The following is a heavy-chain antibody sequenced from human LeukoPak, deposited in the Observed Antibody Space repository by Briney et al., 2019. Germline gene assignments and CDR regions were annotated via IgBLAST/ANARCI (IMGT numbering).Heavy chain of an antibody. J-gene: IGHJ5*02. Sequence: PSETLSLTYAVYGGSFSGYYWSWIRQPPGKGLEWIGEINHSGSTNYNPSLKSRVTISVDTSKNQFSLKLSSVTAADTAVYYCARRGQLKFDPWGQGTLVTVSS. D-gene: IGHD1-1*01. V-gene: IGHV4-34*01. CDR2: INHSGST. CDR3: ARRGQLKFDP. CDR1: GGSFSGYY.